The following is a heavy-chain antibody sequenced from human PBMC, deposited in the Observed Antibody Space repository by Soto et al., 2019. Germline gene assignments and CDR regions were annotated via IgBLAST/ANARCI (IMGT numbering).Heavy chain of an antibody. Sequence: QVQLVESGGGVVQPGRSLRLSCAASGFTFSSYGMHWVRQAPGKGLEWVAVISYDGSNKYYADSVKGRFTIARDNSKNTLYLQMNSRRAEDTGVYYCAKDVLRFLEWLAFYGMDVWGQGTTVTVSS. D-gene: IGHD3-3*01. J-gene: IGHJ6*02. CDR1: GFTFSSYG. CDR2: ISYDGSNK. CDR3: AKDVLRFLEWLAFYGMDV. V-gene: IGHV3-30*18.